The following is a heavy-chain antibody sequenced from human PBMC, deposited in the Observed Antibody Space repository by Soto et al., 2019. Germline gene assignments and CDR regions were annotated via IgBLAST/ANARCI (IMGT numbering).Heavy chain of an antibody. CDR3: VRVSLDSYPDY. Sequence: PGGSLRLSCAASGFTFNYFSMNWVRQAPGKGLEWVSSISHSSYSVYYADSVKGRFTISRDNAKNSLYLQINSLRAEDTAVYFCVRVSLDSYPDYWGQGTLVTVSS. V-gene: IGHV3-21*01. J-gene: IGHJ4*02. CDR1: GFTFNYFS. CDR2: ISHSSYSV. D-gene: IGHD3-16*01.